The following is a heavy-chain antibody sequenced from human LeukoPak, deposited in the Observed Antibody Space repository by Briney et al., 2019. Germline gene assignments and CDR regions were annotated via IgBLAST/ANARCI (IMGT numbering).Heavy chain of an antibody. D-gene: IGHD3-3*01. CDR2: INTYSGDT. Sequence: ASVRVSCKASGYSFTTYGISWVRQAPGQGLEWMGWINTYSGDTIYTHQLQGRLTMTTDTSTSTVYMDLRSLQSDDTALYYCARDFCSGEGCYHALGHWGQGALVTVSS. CDR3: ARDFCSGEGCYHALGH. CDR1: GYSFTTYG. J-gene: IGHJ4*02. V-gene: IGHV1-18*01.